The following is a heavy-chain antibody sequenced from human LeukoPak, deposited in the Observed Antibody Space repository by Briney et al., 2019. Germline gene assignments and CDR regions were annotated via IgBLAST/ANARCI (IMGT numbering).Heavy chain of an antibody. J-gene: IGHJ4*02. Sequence: GGSLRLSCAASGFSFDVYDINWVRQAPGRGLEWVSGISWNGGTTSYADSMKGRFTISRDNAKNSLYLQMNSLRAEDTALYYCARVQQYDVFDYWGQGTLVTVSS. D-gene: IGHD3-16*01. V-gene: IGHV3-20*04. CDR3: ARVQQYDVFDY. CDR1: GFSFDVYD. CDR2: ISWNGGTT.